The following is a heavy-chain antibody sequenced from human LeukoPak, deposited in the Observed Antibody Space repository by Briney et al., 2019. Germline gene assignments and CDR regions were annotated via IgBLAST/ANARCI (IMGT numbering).Heavy chain of an antibody. Sequence: ASVKVSCKASGYTFTGYYMYWVRQAPGQGLEWIGRINPNSGGTNYAQKFQGRVTMTRDTSISTAYMELTRLRSDDTAVYYCARADAFDIWGQGTMVTVSS. CDR1: GYTFTGYY. CDR3: ARADAFDI. V-gene: IGHV1-2*06. J-gene: IGHJ3*02. CDR2: INPNSGGT.